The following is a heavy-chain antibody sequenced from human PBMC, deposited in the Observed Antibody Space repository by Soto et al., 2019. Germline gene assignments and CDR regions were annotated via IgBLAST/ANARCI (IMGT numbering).Heavy chain of an antibody. Sequence: QVQLQQWGAGLLKPSETLSLTCAVYGGSFSGYYWSWIRQPPGKGLEWIGEINHSGSTNYNPSLKSRVTISVDTSKNQFSLKLSSVTAADTAVYYCARGGVESGWYVDYWGQGTLVTVSS. D-gene: IGHD6-19*01. V-gene: IGHV4-34*01. CDR3: ARGGVESGWYVDY. J-gene: IGHJ4*02. CDR1: GGSFSGYY. CDR2: INHSGST.